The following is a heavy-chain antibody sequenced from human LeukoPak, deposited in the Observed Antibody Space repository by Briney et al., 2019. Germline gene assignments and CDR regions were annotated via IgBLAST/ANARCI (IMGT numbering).Heavy chain of an antibody. Sequence: GGSLRLSCAASGFTFSSYSMNWVRQAPGKGLEWVSSIGSSSSYIYYADSVKGRFTISRDNAKNSLYLQMNSLRAEDTAVYYCARSPLPRFYYFDYWGQGTLVTVSS. D-gene: IGHD2-21*02. CDR3: ARSPLPRFYYFDY. CDR1: GFTFSSYS. J-gene: IGHJ4*02. CDR2: IGSSSSYI. V-gene: IGHV3-21*01.